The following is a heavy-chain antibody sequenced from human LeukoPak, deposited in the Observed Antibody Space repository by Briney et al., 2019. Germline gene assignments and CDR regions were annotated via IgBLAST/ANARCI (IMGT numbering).Heavy chain of an antibody. CDR3: AREGLNYDFWSGYYYDSSGLGY. D-gene: IGHD3-3*01. J-gene: IGHJ4*02. CDR2: IYYSGST. CDR1: GGSISSSSYY. Sequence: SETLSLTCTVSGGSISSSSYYWGWVRQPPGKGLEWIGSIYYSGSTYYNPSLKSRVTISVDTSKNQFSLKLSSVTAADTAVYYCAREGLNYDFWSGYYYDSSGLGYWGQGTLVTVSS. V-gene: IGHV4-39*01.